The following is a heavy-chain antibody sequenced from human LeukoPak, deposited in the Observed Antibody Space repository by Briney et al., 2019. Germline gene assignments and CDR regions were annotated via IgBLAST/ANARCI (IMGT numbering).Heavy chain of an antibody. D-gene: IGHD2-21*01. Sequence: GGSLRLSCAASGFTFSSYGMHWVRQAPGKGLEWVAVIWYDGSNKHYAESVKGRFSISRDNSKSTLYLQMNSLRAEDTAVYYCARGLWWSKYYFDYWGQGTLVTVSS. CDR1: GFTFSSYG. V-gene: IGHV3-33*01. J-gene: IGHJ4*02. CDR2: IWYDGSNK. CDR3: ARGLWWSKYYFDY.